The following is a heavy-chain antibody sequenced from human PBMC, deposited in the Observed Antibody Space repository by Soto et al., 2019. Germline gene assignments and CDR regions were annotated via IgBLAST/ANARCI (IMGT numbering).Heavy chain of an antibody. CDR2: IIPIFGTA. CDR3: ARGVDSSGYPNPFDY. D-gene: IGHD3-22*01. J-gene: IGHJ4*02. CDR1: GGTFSSYA. V-gene: IGHV1-69*01. Sequence: QVQLVQSGAEVKKPGSSVKVSCKASGGTFSSYAISWVRQAPGQGLEWMGGIIPIFGTANYAQKFPGRVTITADESTSTAYMELSRLRSEDTAVYYCARGVDSSGYPNPFDYWGQGTLVTVSS.